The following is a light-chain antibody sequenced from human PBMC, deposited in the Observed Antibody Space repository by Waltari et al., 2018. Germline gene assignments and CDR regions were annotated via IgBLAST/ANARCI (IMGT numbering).Light chain of an antibody. CDR2: QDS. J-gene: IGLJ2*01. CDR3: QACDSASAVV. CDR1: KLETKY. Sequence: SDELTQPPSLSVSPGQTASIPCSGDKLETKYVCWYQQRPGHSPLLVIDQDSRRPSGVPERFSGSNSGNTATLTVSGPQAMDEADYYCQACDSASAVVFGGGTKLIVL. V-gene: IGLV3-1*01.